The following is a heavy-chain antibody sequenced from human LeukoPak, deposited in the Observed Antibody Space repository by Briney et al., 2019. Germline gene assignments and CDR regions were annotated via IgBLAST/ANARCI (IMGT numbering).Heavy chain of an antibody. D-gene: IGHD4-17*01. J-gene: IGHJ4*02. CDR2: IYYSGST. CDR3: ARTSPYGDKDY. CDR1: GGSISSYY. V-gene: IGHV4-59*01. Sequence: PSETLSLTCTVSGGSISSYYWSWIRQPPGKGLEWIGYIYYSGSTNHNPSLKSRVTISVDTSKNQFSLKLSSVTAADTAVYYCARTSPYGDKDYWGQGTLVTVSS.